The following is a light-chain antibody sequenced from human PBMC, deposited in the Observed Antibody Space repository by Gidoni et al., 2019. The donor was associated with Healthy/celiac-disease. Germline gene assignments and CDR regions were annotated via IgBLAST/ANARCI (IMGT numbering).Light chain of an antibody. CDR2: DAS. Sequence: EMVLTQSPATLSLSPGERATLSCRASQSVSSYLAWYQQKPGQAPRLLIYDASNRATGIPARFSGSGSGTDFPLTFRSLEPEDFAVYYCQQRSNWPPLTFGGGTKVEIK. J-gene: IGKJ4*01. CDR3: QQRSNWPPLT. CDR1: QSVSSY. V-gene: IGKV3-11*01.